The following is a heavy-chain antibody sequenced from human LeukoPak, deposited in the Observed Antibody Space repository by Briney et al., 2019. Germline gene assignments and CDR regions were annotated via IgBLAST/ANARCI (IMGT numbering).Heavy chain of an antibody. Sequence: GGSLRLSCAASGFTFSTYWMSWVRQTPGVGLEWVANIKQDGSETDYADSVKGRFTISRDNAKNSLYLQMNSLRVEDTAMYYCGRHGGAFEMWGQGTMVTVSS. J-gene: IGHJ3*02. CDR2: IKQDGSET. CDR1: GFTFSTYW. CDR3: GRHGGAFEM. V-gene: IGHV3-7*01.